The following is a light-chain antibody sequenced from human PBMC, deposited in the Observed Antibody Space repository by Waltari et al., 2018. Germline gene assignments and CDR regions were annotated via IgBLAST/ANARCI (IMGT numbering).Light chain of an antibody. J-gene: IGLJ1*01. CDR1: SSDVGSYDL. CDR2: EGI. CDR3: CSYAGNNTFV. V-gene: IGLV2-23*03. Sequence: QSALTQPASVSGSPGQAITIPCTGTSSDVGSYDLVSWYQQHPGKAPKLIIYEGIKRPSGVSNRFSGSESGNTASLTISGLQTEDEADYYCCSYAGNNTFVFGTGTKVTVL.